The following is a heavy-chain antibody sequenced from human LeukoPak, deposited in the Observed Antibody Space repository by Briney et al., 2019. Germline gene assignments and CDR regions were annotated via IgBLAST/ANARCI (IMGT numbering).Heavy chain of an antibody. Sequence: GRSLRLSCAASGFTFSSYAMHWVRQAPGKGLEWVAVISYDGSNKYYADSVKGRFTISRDNSKNTLYLQMNSLRAEDTAVYCCAKDLDYDSSGYYSAFDIWGQGTMVTVSS. CDR1: GFTFSSYA. CDR3: AKDLDYDSSGYYSAFDI. J-gene: IGHJ3*02. D-gene: IGHD3-22*01. CDR2: ISYDGSNK. V-gene: IGHV3-30*04.